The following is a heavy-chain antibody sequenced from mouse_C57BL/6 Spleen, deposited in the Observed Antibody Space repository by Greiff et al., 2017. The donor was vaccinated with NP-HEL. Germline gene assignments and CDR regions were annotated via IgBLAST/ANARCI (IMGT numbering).Heavy chain of an antibody. Sequence: QVQLQQPGAELVKPGASVKLSCKASGYTFTSYWMQWVKQRPGQGLEWIGEIDPSDSYTNYNQKFKGKATLTVDTSSSTAYIQLSSLTSEDSAVYYCARGEGYYAMDYWGQGTSVTVSS. J-gene: IGHJ4*01. CDR1: GYTFTSYW. CDR3: ARGEGYYAMDY. V-gene: IGHV1-50*01. CDR2: IDPSDSYT.